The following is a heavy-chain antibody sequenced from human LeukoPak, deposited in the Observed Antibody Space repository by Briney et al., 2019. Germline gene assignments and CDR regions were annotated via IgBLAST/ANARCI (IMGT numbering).Heavy chain of an antibody. D-gene: IGHD6-19*01. V-gene: IGHV4-34*01. J-gene: IGHJ4*02. CDR3: TRGYSSGWYDY. Sequence: SETLSLTCAVYGGSFGTYYWSWIRQPPGKGLECIGEIYHSGGTNYNPSLKTRVTISADTSKNQFSLMLRSVTAADAAVYYCTRGYSSGWYDYWGREPWSPSPQ. CDR2: IYHSGGT. CDR1: GGSFGTYY.